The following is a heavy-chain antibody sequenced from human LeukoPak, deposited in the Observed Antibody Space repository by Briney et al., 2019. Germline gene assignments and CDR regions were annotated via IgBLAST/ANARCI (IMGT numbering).Heavy chain of an antibody. D-gene: IGHD4-11*01. J-gene: IGHJ4*02. CDR3: AKDAQRGFDYSNSFQY. CDR2: IWSDATNM. Sequence: QPGGSLRLSCAACGFIFTDYGFHWVRQAPGKGLEWVAAIWSDATNMFYANSVKGRFFIQRDDYQNTVYLEMSSLRAEDTAVYYCAKDAQRGFDYSNSFQYWGQGSLVTVSS. V-gene: IGHV3-33*06. CDR1: GFIFTDYG.